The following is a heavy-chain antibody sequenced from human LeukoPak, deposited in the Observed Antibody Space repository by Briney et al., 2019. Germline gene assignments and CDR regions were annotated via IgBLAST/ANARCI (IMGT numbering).Heavy chain of an antibody. V-gene: IGHV3-11*01. CDR2: ISTSAGTI. J-gene: IGHJ4*02. CDR3: ARDAIDSSGFDFDY. CDR1: GFTFSDYY. Sequence: GGSLRLSCAASGFTFSDYYMTWIRQAPGKGLEWISYISTSAGTIYYADSVKGRFTISRDNAKNSLYLQMDSLRAEDTAVYYCARDAIDSSGFDFDYWGQGTLVTVSS. D-gene: IGHD3-22*01.